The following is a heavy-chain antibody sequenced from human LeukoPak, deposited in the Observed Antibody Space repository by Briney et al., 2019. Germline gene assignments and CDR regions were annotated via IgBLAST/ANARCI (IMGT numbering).Heavy chain of an antibody. D-gene: IGHD1-26*01. CDR2: IKSKTDGGTT. J-gene: IGHJ4*02. V-gene: IGHV3-15*01. CDR3: TTDIGGSFNFDY. CDR1: GFTFSNAW. Sequence: GGSLRLSCAASGFTFSNAWMSWVRQAPGKGLEWVGRIKSKTDGGTTDYAAPVKGRFTISRDDSKNTLYLQMNSLKTEDTAVYYCTTDIGGSFNFDYWGQGTLVTVSS.